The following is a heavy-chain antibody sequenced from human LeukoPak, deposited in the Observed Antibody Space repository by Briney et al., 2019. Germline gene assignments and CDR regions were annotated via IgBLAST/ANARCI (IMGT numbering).Heavy chain of an antibody. J-gene: IGHJ4*02. Sequence: SETLSLTCAVYGGSFSGYYWSWIRQPPGKGLEWIGSIHHSGSTYYNPSLKSRVTISVDTSKNQFSLKLTSVTAADTAVYYCARSSGYMSYWGQGTLVTVSS. CDR3: ARSSGYMSY. D-gene: IGHD3-22*01. V-gene: IGHV4-34*01. CDR2: IHHSGST. CDR1: GGSFSGYY.